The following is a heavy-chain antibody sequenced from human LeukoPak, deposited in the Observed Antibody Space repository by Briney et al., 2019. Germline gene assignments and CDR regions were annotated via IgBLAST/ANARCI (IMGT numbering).Heavy chain of an antibody. CDR3: ARDVAWETDYDFWSVGMDV. CDR2: IYYRGST. D-gene: IGHD3-3*01. Sequence: SETLSLTCTVSGGSISSGGYYWSWIRQHPGKGLEWIGYIYYRGSTYYNPSLKSRVTISVDTSKNQFSLKLSSVTAADTAVYYCARDVAWETDYDFWSVGMDVWGQGTTVTVSS. CDR1: GGSISSGGYY. V-gene: IGHV4-31*03. J-gene: IGHJ6*02.